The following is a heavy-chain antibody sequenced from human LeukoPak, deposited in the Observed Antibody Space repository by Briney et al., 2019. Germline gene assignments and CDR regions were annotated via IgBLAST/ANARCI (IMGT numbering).Heavy chain of an antibody. CDR3: ARDAAYGYDRFDY. V-gene: IGHV3-48*03. CDR2: ISSGAASI. J-gene: IGHJ4*02. D-gene: IGHD5-18*01. Sequence: PGGSLRLSCSASGFTFSSYEMNWVRQAPGKGLEWVSSISSGAASIYYTDSVQGRFTISRDNAKNSLYLQMNSLRAEDTAVYYCARDAAYGYDRFDYWGQGTQVTVSS. CDR1: GFTFSSYE.